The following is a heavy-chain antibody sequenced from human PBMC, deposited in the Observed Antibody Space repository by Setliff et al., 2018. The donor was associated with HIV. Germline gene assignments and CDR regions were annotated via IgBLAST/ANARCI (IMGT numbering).Heavy chain of an antibody. CDR3: ARGGRCCGGPYYYYYMDV. CDR2: ISYDGSNK. CDR1: GFTFNNYA. Sequence: PGGSLRLSCAASGFTFNNYAMHWVRQAPGKGLEWVAVISYDGSNKYYADSVKGRFTISRDNSKNTLYLQMNSLRAEDTAVYYCARGGRCCGGPYYYYYMDVWGKGTTVTVSS. J-gene: IGHJ6*03. V-gene: IGHV3-30*04.